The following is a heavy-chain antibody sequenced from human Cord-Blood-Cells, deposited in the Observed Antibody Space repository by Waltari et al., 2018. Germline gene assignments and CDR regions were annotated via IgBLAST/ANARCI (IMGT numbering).Heavy chain of an antibody. CDR1: GITFRSHA. Sequence: EVQLLESWGGLVQPGGSLRLSCSASGITFRSHAMRWVRPAPGKGLEWVSAISGSGGSTYYADSVKGRFTISRDNSKNTLYLQMNSLRAEDTAVYYCANLRVATIGTFDDWGQGTLVTVSS. J-gene: IGHJ4*02. D-gene: IGHD5-12*01. CDR3: ANLRVATIGTFDD. V-gene: IGHV3-23*01. CDR2: ISGSGGST.